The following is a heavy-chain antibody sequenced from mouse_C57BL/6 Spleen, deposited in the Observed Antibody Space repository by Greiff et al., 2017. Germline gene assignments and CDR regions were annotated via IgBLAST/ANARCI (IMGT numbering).Heavy chain of an antibody. D-gene: IGHD2-2*01. CDR2: INPSTGGT. Sequence: VQLQQSGPELVKPGASVKISCKASGYSFTGYYMNWVKQSPEKSLEWIGEINPSTGGTTYIQKFKAKATLTVDKSSSTAYMQLKSLTSEDSAVYYCARALYGYGFAYWGQGTLVTVSA. CDR3: ARALYGYGFAY. V-gene: IGHV1-42*01. CDR1: GYSFTGYY. J-gene: IGHJ3*01.